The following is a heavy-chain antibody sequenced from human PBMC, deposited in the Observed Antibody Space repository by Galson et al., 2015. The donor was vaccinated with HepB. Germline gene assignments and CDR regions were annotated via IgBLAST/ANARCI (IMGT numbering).Heavy chain of an antibody. CDR1: GFTFSNYA. CDR2: ISSDGSSK. Sequence: SLRLSCAVSGFTFSNYAMHWVRQVSGKGLEWVAGISSDGSSKHHADSVKGRFTISRDKSKDTLYLQMNSLRLEDTAVYYCARGNSVDHHYYGMDVWGQGTTVTVS. J-gene: IGHJ6*02. D-gene: IGHD1-14*01. V-gene: IGHV3-30-3*01. CDR3: ARGNSVDHHYYGMDV.